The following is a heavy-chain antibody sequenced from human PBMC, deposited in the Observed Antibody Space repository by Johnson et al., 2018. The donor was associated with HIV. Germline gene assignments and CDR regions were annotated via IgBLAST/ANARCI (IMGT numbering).Heavy chain of an antibody. CDR1: GFTFSDYY. Sequence: QVQLVESGGGLVQPGGSLRLSCAASGFTFSDYYMSWIRQAPGKGLEWVSYITSTGNTVYYADSVKGRFLISRDNTKNSLYLQMNILEAEDSAVYYCARAPEVRGIDAFDIWGQGTMVTVSS. V-gene: IGHV3-11*04. CDR3: ARAPEVRGIDAFDI. J-gene: IGHJ3*02. D-gene: IGHD3-10*01. CDR2: ITSTGNTV.